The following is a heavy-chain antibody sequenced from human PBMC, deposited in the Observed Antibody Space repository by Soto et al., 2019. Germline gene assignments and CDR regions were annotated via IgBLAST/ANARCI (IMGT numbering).Heavy chain of an antibody. D-gene: IGHD6-19*01. V-gene: IGHV1-18*01. CDR1: GFTFSDYG. J-gene: IGHJ4*02. Sequence: ASVKVSCKASGFTFSDYGFSWVRQAPGRGLEWMGWISAFNGETNCTQKSEGRVAMTTDAATTTAYMELRSLTVDDTAVYYCVRDQQWLLPVPLNFDYWGQGTVVTVSS. CDR3: VRDQQWLLPVPLNFDY. CDR2: ISAFNGET.